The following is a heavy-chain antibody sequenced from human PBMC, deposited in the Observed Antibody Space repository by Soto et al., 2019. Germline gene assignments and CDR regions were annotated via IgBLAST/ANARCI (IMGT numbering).Heavy chain of an antibody. CDR2: IYYSGST. CDR1: GGSISSYY. J-gene: IGHJ5*02. CDR3: ARHARYYDILTGYSTLSWFDP. V-gene: IGHV4-59*08. Sequence: PSETLSLTCTVSGGSISSYYWSWIRQPPGKGREGIGYIYYSGSTNYNPSLKSRVTISVDTSKNQFSLKLSSVTAADTAVYYCARHARYYDILTGYSTLSWFDPWGQGTLVTVSS. D-gene: IGHD3-9*01.